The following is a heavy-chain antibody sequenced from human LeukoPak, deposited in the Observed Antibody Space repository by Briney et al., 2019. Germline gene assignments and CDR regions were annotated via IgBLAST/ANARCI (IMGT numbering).Heavy chain of an antibody. D-gene: IGHD3-10*01. V-gene: IGHV4-31*03. CDR3: ARVLYGSGSYYID. Sequence: SETLSLTCTVSGGSISSGGYYWSWIRQHPGKGLEWIGYIYYSGSTYYNPSLKSRVTISVDTSKNQFSLKLSSVTAADTAVYYCARVLYGSGSYYIDWGQGTLVTVSS. CDR2: IYYSGST. CDR1: GGSISSGGYY. J-gene: IGHJ4*02.